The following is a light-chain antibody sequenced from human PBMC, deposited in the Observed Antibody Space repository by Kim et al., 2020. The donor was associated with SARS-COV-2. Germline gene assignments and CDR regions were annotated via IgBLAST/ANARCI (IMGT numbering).Light chain of an antibody. CDR2: GAC. V-gene: IGKV3-20*01. Sequence: PGKRHTRSYRASQTVIGNYLAWYQQKPGQTPRLHISGACTRATGIPHRFSGSGSGTVFNLTISRLEAEDFAVYYCQHYGTSPGFSFGQGTKLEI. CDR3: QHYGTSPGFS. J-gene: IGKJ2*01. CDR1: QTVIGNY.